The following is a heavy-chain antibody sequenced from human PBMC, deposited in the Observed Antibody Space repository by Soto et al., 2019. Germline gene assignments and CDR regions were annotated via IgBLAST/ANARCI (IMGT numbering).Heavy chain of an antibody. V-gene: IGHV1-18*04. CDR3: ALCIAARRYWFDP. Sequence: ASVKVSCKASGYTFTSYGISWVRQAPGQGLEWMGWISAYNGNTNYAQKLQGRVTMTTDTSTSTAYMELRSSVTAADTAVYYCALCIAARRYWFDPWGQGTLVTVSS. J-gene: IGHJ5*02. CDR2: ISAYNGNT. CDR1: GYTFTSYG. D-gene: IGHD6-6*01.